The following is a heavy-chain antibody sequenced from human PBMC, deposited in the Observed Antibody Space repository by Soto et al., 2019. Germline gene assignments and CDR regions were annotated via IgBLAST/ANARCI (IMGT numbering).Heavy chain of an antibody. V-gene: IGHV4-59*01. J-gene: IGHJ5*02. CDR3: AREVLGYCSGGSCYGYNWFDP. D-gene: IGHD2-15*01. CDR1: GGSISSYY. CDR2: IYYSGST. Sequence: QVQLQESGPGLVKPSETLSLTCTVSGGSISSYYWSWIRQPPGKGLEWIGYIYYSGSTNYNPSLNSRVTIAVDTSKNQFSLKLSSVTAADTAVYYCAREVLGYCSGGSCYGYNWFDPWGQGTLVTVSS.